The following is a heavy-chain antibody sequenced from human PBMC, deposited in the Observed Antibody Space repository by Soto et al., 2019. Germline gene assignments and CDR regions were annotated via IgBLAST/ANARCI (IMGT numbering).Heavy chain of an antibody. Sequence: SETLSLTCTVSGGSISSYYWSWIRQPPGKGLEWIGYIYYSGSTNYNPSLKSRVTISVDTSKNQFSLKLSSVTAADTAVYYCARRGSSGWIFDYWGQGTLVTVSS. CDR3: ARRGSSGWIFDY. V-gene: IGHV4-59*08. J-gene: IGHJ4*02. D-gene: IGHD6-19*01. CDR1: GGSISSYY. CDR2: IYYSGST.